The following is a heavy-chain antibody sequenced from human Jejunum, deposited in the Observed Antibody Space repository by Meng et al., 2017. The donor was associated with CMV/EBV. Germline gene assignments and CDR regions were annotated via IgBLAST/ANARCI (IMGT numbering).Heavy chain of an antibody. CDR3: ESDPPYRDIAGQGDY. CDR2: IDAYNGST. V-gene: IGHV1-18*01. D-gene: IGHD2-15*01. CDR1: GYTPRGYV. J-gene: IGHJ4*02. Sequence: GYTPRGYVSRCVRLAPGEGLEWMGWIDAYNGSTRYAQKFQGRVTLTTGTPTNTPYMERRSLTSDDTAVYYCESDPPYRDIAGQGDYWGQGTLVTVSS.